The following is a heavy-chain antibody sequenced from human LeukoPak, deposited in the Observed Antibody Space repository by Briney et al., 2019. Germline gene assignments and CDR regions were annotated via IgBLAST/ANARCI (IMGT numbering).Heavy chain of an antibody. Sequence: GGSVSLSCAASGLTFSSYAMSWVRQAPGKGLEWVGAISGSGGNTNYADSLQGRLTIARHNSKNTLYLQMTGLRAEDTAVYYCAKDEPIMSTFGGVKGPPFDYWGQGTLVTVSS. CDR1: GLTFSSYA. D-gene: IGHD3-16*01. CDR2: ISGSGGNT. J-gene: IGHJ4*02. V-gene: IGHV3-23*01. CDR3: AKDEPIMSTFGGVKGPPFDY.